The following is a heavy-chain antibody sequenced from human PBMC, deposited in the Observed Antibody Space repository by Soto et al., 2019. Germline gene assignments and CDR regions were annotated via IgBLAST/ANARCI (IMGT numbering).Heavy chain of an antibody. V-gene: IGHV3-30*18. CDR2: ISYDGSNK. J-gene: IGHJ6*02. CDR1: GFTFSSYG. D-gene: IGHD6-13*01. CDR3: AKDLSSSPGLDYYGMDV. Sequence: GGSLRLSCAASGFTFSSYGMHWVRQAPGKGLEWVAVISYDGSNKYYADSVKGRFTISRDNSKNTLYLQMNSLRAEDTAVYYCAKDLSSSPGLDYYGMDVWGQGTTVTVSS.